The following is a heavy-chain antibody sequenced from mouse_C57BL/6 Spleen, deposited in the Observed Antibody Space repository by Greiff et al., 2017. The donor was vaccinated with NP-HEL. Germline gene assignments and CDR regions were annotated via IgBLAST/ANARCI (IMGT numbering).Heavy chain of an antibody. D-gene: IGHD2-2*01. CDR1: GFNIKDDY. J-gene: IGHJ3*01. CDR2: IDPENGDT. V-gene: IGHV14-4*01. CDR3: TRGYDGAWFAY. Sequence: EVQLQQSGAKLVRPGASVKLSCTASGFNIKDDYMHWVKQRPEQGLEWIGWIDPENGDTEYASKFQGKATITADTSSNTAYLQISSLTSEDTAVYYCTRGYDGAWFAYWGQGTLVTVSA.